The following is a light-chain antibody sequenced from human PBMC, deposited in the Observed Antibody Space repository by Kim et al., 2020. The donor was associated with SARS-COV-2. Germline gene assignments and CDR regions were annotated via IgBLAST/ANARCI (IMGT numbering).Light chain of an antibody. Sequence: APGKTAGITCGGNNIGTRSVHWYQQRPGQGPVLVISYDRDRPSGIPERISGSNSGNTATLIISRVEAGDEADYYCQVWDNYSDHVIFGGGTQLTVL. CDR3: QVWDNYSDHVI. J-gene: IGLJ2*01. CDR2: YDR. V-gene: IGLV3-21*04. CDR1: NIGTRS.